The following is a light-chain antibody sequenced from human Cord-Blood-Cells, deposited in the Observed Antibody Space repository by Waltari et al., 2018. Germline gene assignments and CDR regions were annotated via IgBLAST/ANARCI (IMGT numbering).Light chain of an antibody. CDR2: EGS. CDR1: SSDVGSYKL. J-gene: IGLJ1*01. CDR3: CSYAGSSTYV. Sequence: QSALTQPASVSGYPGQSITIPCTGTSSDVGSYKLVSWYQQHPRKAPKLMIYEGSKRPSGVANRFSGSKSGNTASLTISGLQAEDEADYYCCSYAGSSTYVFGTGTKVTVL. V-gene: IGLV2-23*01.